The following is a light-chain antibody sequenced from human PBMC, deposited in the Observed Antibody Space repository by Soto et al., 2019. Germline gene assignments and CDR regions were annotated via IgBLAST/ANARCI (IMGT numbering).Light chain of an antibody. J-gene: IGKJ4*01. CDR2: AAS. V-gene: IGKV3-15*01. CDR1: QSVAGD. CDR3: QQYNKWPLT. Sequence: EMVLTHSPVTLSVSPGEGATLSCRASQSVAGDLAWYQQTPGQVPRLLIYAASTRATGIPARFSGSGSGTDFTLTISSLQSEDFAVYYCQQYNKWPLTFGGGTKVEIK.